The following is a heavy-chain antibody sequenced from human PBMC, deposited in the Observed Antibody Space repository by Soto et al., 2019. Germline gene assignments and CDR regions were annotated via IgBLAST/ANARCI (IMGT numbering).Heavy chain of an antibody. CDR2: IWYDGSRK. CDR1: GFTFSTYA. V-gene: IGHV3-30-3*01. D-gene: IGHD3-16*02. Sequence: PVGSLRLSCAASGFTFSTYAMHWVRQAPGKGLEWVAVIWYDGSRKYYADSVKGRFTISRDNSKNTLYLQLNSLRAEDTAVYSCARDTSYYDSVWGRYRLSYFFDYWGLGTLVTVSS. CDR3: ARDTSYYDSVWGRYRLSYFFDY. J-gene: IGHJ4*02.